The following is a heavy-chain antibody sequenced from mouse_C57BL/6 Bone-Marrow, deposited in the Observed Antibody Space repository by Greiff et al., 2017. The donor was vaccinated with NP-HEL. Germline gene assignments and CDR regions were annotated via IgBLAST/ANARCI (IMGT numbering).Heavy chain of an antibody. CDR3: ARDGSSHYYAMDY. CDR2: INPSSGYT. D-gene: IGHD1-1*01. J-gene: IGHJ4*01. V-gene: IGHV1-7*01. Sequence: VQLQQSGAELAKPGASVKLSCKASGYTFTSYWMHWVKQRPGQGLEWIGYINPSSGYTKYNQKFKDKATLTADKSSSTAYMQRSSLTYEDSAVYYCARDGSSHYYAMDYWGQGTSVTVSS. CDR1: GYTFTSYW.